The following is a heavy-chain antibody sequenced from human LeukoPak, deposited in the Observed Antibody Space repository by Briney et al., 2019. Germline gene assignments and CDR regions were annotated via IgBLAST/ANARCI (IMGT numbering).Heavy chain of an antibody. D-gene: IGHD3-22*01. CDR3: ARNGGVNYYDRRGYSR. J-gene: IGHJ4*02. V-gene: IGHV3-23*01. CDR2: ISGSGGGI. CDR1: GFTFSSYA. Sequence: GGSLRLSCAASGFTFSSYAMSWVRQAPGKGLEWVSAISGSGGGIYYADSVKGRFTISRDNFKNTLFLQMSSLRAEDTAVYYCARNGGVNYYDRRGYSRWGQGTLVTVSS.